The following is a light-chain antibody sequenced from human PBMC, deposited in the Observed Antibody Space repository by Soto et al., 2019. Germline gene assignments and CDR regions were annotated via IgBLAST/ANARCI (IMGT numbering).Light chain of an antibody. Sequence: EIVLTQSPGTLSLSPGERATLSCRASQSVSSSYLAWYQQKPGQAPMLLIYGASSRDTGIPARFSGSGSGTDFTLTISRLEPEDFAVYYCHQYGSSPWTFGEGTKVEIK. CDR2: GAS. V-gene: IGKV3-20*01. CDR1: QSVSSSY. J-gene: IGKJ1*01. CDR3: HQYGSSPWT.